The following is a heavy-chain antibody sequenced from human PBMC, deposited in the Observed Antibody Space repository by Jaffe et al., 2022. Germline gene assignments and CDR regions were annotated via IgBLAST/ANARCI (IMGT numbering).Heavy chain of an antibody. CDR2: IYTSGST. D-gene: IGHD3-22*01. Sequence: QVQLQESGPGLVKPSQTLSLTCTVSGGSISSGSYYWSWIRQPAGKGLEWIGRIYTSGSTNYNPSLKSRVTISVDTSKNQFSLKLSSVTAADTAVYYCATPSWYYDSSGYYYWGQGTLVTVSS. J-gene: IGHJ4*02. V-gene: IGHV4-61*02. CDR1: GGSISSGSYY. CDR3: ATPSWYYDSSGYYY.